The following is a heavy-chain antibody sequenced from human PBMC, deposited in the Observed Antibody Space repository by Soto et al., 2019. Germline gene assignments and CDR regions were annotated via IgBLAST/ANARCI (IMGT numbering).Heavy chain of an antibody. Sequence: EVQLVESGGGLVEPGGSLRLSCAASGFTFSSYSMNWVRQAPGKGLEWVSSISSSSSYIYYADSVKGRFTISRDNAKNSLYLQMNILRAEDTAVYYCAPKGHYYYYYMDVWGKGTTVTVSS. V-gene: IGHV3-21*01. CDR3: APKGHYYYYYMDV. CDR1: GFTFSSYS. J-gene: IGHJ6*03. CDR2: ISSSSSYI.